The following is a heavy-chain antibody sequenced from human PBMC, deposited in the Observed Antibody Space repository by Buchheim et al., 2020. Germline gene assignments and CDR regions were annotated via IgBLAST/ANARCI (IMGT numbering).Heavy chain of an antibody. Sequence: VQLVESGGGLVQPGGSLRLSCAASGFTFSSYGMHWVRQAPGKGLEWVAVISYDGSNKYYADSVKGRFTISRDNSKNTLYLQMNSLRAEDTAVYYCAKDPRYYDMLTETNWFDPWGQGTL. CDR2: ISYDGSNK. D-gene: IGHD3-9*01. CDR1: GFTFSSYG. J-gene: IGHJ5*02. V-gene: IGHV3-30*18. CDR3: AKDPRYYDMLTETNWFDP.